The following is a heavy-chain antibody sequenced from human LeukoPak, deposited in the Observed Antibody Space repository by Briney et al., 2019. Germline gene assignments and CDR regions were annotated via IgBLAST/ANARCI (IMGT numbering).Heavy chain of an antibody. Sequence: GGSLRLSCAASGFTFSSYSMNWVRQAPGKGLEWVSSISSSSSYIYYADSVKGRFTISRDNAKNSLYLQMNSQRAEDTAVYYCASVFTGTPGSTGPWGQRTPVTVS. CDR1: GFTFSSYS. V-gene: IGHV3-21*01. J-gene: IGHJ5*02. D-gene: IGHD1-1*01. CDR2: ISSSSSYI. CDR3: ASVFTGTPGSTGP.